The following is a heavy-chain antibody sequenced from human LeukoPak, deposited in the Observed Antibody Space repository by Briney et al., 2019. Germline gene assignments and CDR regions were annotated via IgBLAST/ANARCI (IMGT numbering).Heavy chain of an antibody. CDR3: ASRLGYCSGGSCYLGGWFDP. J-gene: IGHJ5*02. Sequence: SETLSLTCTVSGGSISSSSYYWGWIRQPPGKGLEWIGSIYYSGSTYYNPSLKSRVTISVDASKNQFSLKLSSVTAADTAVYYCASRLGYCSGGSCYLGGWFDPWGQGTLVTVSS. CDR1: GGSISSSSYY. CDR2: IYYSGST. V-gene: IGHV4-39*07. D-gene: IGHD2-15*01.